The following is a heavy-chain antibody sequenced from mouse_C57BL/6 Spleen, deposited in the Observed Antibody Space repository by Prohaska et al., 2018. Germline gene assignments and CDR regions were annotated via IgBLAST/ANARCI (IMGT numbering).Heavy chain of an antibody. J-gene: IGHJ4*01. CDR1: GFTFSSYG. V-gene: IGHV5-6*01. D-gene: IGHD2-1*01. CDR3: ARQRGDGNHYYAMDY. Sequence: EVQLVESGGDLVKPGGSLKLSCAASGFTFSSYGMSWVRQTPDTRLELVATISSGGSYTYYPDSVKGRFTISRDNAKNTLYLQMSSLKSEDTAMYYCARQRGDGNHYYAMDYWGQGTSVTVSS. CDR2: ISSGGSYT.